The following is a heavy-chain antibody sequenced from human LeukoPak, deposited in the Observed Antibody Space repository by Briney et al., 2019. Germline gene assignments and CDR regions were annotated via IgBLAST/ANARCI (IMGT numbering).Heavy chain of an antibody. CDR2: ISSSCSTI. D-gene: IGHD3-10*01. Sequence: PGGSLRLSCAASGFPFSSYEMNWVRQAPPKGLDWVSYISSSCSTIYYAHALQGRFPNSRKNVQNSLYLQMKILSREKTGGDYCARSSWFGEEGFDSWVQGTLVTVCS. J-gene: IGHJ4*02. CDR1: GFPFSSYE. V-gene: IGHV3-48*03. CDR3: ARSSWFGEEGFDS.